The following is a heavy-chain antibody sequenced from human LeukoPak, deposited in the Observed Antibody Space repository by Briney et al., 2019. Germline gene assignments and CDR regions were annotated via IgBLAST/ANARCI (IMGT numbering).Heavy chain of an antibody. D-gene: IGHD6-6*01. CDR1: GGSISSGSYY. CDR3: ARDQGRRTAARSVDYYYMDV. Sequence: SQTLSLTCTVSGGSISSGSYYWGWIRQPAGKGLEWIGRIYTSGSTNYNPSLKSRVTISVDTSKNQFSLKLSSVTAADTAVYYCARDQGRRTAARSVDYYYMDVWGKGTTVTVSS. V-gene: IGHV4-61*02. CDR2: IYTSGST. J-gene: IGHJ6*03.